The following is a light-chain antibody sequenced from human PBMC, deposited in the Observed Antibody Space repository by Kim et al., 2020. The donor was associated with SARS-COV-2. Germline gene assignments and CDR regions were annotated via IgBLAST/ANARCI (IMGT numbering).Light chain of an antibody. CDR2: AAS. CDR3: QQYNTRFLT. Sequence: EIVMTQSPAALSVSPGERVTLSCRASQSVSNNLAWFQQKPGQAPRLLIYAASTRATGIPARFGGSGSGTEFTLTISSLQSEDCAVYYCQQYNTRFLTFGGGTKVDIK. J-gene: IGKJ4*01. V-gene: IGKV3-15*01. CDR1: QSVSNN.